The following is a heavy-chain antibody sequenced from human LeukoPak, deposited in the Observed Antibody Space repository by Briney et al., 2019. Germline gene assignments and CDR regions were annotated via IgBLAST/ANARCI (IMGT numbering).Heavy chain of an antibody. CDR2: ISGSGGST. Sequence: PGGSLRLSCAASGFTFSSYAMSWVRQAPGKGLEWVSAISGSGGSTYYADSVKGRFTISRDNSKNTLYLQMNSLRAEDTAVYYCAKVMGVSCGGDCSPDFDYWGQGTLVTVSS. J-gene: IGHJ4*02. D-gene: IGHD2-21*02. V-gene: IGHV3-23*01. CDR1: GFTFSSYA. CDR3: AKVMGVSCGGDCSPDFDY.